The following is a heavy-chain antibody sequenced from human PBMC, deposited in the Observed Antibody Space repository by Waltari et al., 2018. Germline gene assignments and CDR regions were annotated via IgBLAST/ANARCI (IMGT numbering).Heavy chain of an antibody. D-gene: IGHD2-15*01. CDR3: ARDRGRGLYLDS. CDR2: VDRSGRT. CDR1: GDSIISNYC. V-gene: IGHV4-4*02. Sequence: QLQLQESGPGLVKPSGTLSLTCVVSGDSIISNYCWSGVRQSTGKGLEWIGQVDRSGRTNYNPSFASRVIMSLDTSINHFSLNRVSATAADTAVYYCARDRGRGLYLDSWGRGTLVSVSP. J-gene: IGHJ4*02.